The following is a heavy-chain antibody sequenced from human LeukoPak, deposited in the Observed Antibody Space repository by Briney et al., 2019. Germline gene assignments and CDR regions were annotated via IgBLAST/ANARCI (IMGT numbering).Heavy chain of an antibody. Sequence: GASVKVSCKASGFPLISYDINWVRQATGQGLEWMGWMNPNSGNTGYAQKFQGRVTMTRNTSISTAYMELSSLRSEDTAVYYCARDISGRGFDPWGQGTLVTVSS. CDR1: GFPLISYD. J-gene: IGHJ5*02. CDR2: MNPNSGNT. D-gene: IGHD6-19*01. CDR3: ARDISGRGFDP. V-gene: IGHV1-8*01.